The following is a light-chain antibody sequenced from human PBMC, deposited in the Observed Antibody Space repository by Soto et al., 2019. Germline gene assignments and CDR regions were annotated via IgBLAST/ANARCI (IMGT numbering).Light chain of an antibody. CDR3: QQRRNWPPLT. Sequence: EVVLTQSPATLSLSPGERATLSCRASQSVSRYLAWYQQKPGQAPRLLLYDASNRATAIPARFSGSGSGTDSTLTISSLEPEDVAVYYCQQRRNWPPLTFGGGTKVEI. CDR1: QSVSRY. J-gene: IGKJ4*01. CDR2: DAS. V-gene: IGKV3-11*01.